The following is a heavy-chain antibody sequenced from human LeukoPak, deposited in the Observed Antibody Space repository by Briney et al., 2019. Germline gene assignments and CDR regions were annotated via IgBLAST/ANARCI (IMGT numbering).Heavy chain of an antibody. J-gene: IGHJ3*02. Sequence: GASVKVSCKASGYSFTNYGFSWVRQAPGQGLEWMGWISAYNGDTNYAQKLQGRVTMTTDTSTSTAYMELRSLRSDDTAVYYCATVSTRGASSYYAGAFDIWGQGTMVTVSS. V-gene: IGHV1-18*01. D-gene: IGHD3-10*01. CDR2: ISAYNGDT. CDR1: GYSFTNYG. CDR3: ATVSTRGASSYYAGAFDI.